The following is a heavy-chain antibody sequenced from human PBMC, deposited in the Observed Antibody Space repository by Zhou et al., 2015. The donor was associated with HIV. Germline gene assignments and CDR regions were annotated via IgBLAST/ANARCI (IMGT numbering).Heavy chain of an antibody. Sequence: QVQLVQSGAEVKNPGSSVKVSCKASGGTFSSYAISWVRQAPGQGLEWMGGIIPIFGTANYAQQFQGRVTIAADESTSTAYMELSSLRSEDTAVYYCAGYYDFWSGQRHPYYYYYMDVWAKGPTVTVSS. D-gene: IGHD3-3*01. CDR3: AGYYDFWSGQRHPYYYYYMDV. CDR1: GGTFSSYA. V-gene: IGHV1-69*01. CDR2: IIPIFGTA. J-gene: IGHJ6*03.